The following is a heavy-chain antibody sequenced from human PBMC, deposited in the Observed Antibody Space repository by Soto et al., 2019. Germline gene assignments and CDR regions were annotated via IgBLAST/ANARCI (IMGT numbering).Heavy chain of an antibody. J-gene: IGHJ4*02. Sequence: VGSLRLSCAASGFTFSSYGMHWVRQAPGKGLEWVAVISYDGSNKYYADSVKGRFTISRDNSKNTLYLQMNNLRAEDTAVYYCAEAPRGGYYTGYFDYWGQGTLVTVSS. CDR2: ISYDGSNK. CDR1: GFTFSSYG. V-gene: IGHV3-30*03. D-gene: IGHD3-16*01. CDR3: AEAPRGGYYTGYFDY.